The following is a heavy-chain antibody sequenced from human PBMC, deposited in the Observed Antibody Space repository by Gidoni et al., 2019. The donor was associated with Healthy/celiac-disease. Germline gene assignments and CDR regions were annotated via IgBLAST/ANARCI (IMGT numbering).Heavy chain of an antibody. CDR1: GGSISSSSYY. Sequence: QLQLQESGPGLVKPSETLSLTCTVSGGSISSSSYYWGWIRQPPGKGLEWIGSIYYSGSTYYNPSLKSRVTISVDTSKNQFSLKLSSVTAADTAVYYCARVVVVAADFDYWGQGTLVTVSS. CDR3: ARVVVVAADFDY. V-gene: IGHV4-39*01. D-gene: IGHD2-15*01. CDR2: IYYSGST. J-gene: IGHJ4*02.